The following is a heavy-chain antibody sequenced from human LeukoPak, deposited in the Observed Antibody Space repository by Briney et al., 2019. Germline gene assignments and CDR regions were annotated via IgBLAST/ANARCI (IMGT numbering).Heavy chain of an antibody. Sequence: ASVKVSCKVSGYTLTELSMHWVRQAPGKGLEWMGGFDPEDGETIYAQKFQGRVTMTEDTSTDTAYMELSSLRSVDTAVYYCATSPTYYYGSGSYYNVSWFDPWGQGTLVTVSS. J-gene: IGHJ5*02. CDR1: GYTLTELS. V-gene: IGHV1-24*01. CDR2: FDPEDGET. D-gene: IGHD3-10*01. CDR3: ATSPTYYYGSGSYYNVSWFDP.